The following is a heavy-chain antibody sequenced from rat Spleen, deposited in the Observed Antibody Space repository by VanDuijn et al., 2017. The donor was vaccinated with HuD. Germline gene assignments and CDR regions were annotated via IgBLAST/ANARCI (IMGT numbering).Heavy chain of an antibody. CDR2: IWTGGNT. CDR3: ARDNWRAAIWDYFDY. Sequence: QVQLKESGPGLVQPSQTLSLTCTVSGFSLTSYHVSWVRQPPGKGLEWLGLIWTGGNTAYNSALKSRLSISRDTSKSQVFLKMNSLQTEDTAMYFCARDNWRAAIWDYFDYWGQGVMVTVSS. V-gene: IGHV2-43*01. D-gene: IGHD1-2*01. CDR1: GFSLTSYH. J-gene: IGHJ2*01.